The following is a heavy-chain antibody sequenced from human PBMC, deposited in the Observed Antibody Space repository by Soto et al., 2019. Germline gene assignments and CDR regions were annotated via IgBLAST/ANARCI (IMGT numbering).Heavy chain of an antibody. CDR1: GGSIINDDYY. CDR3: ASPKIAFYNWFDP. Sequence: SETLSLTCTVSGGSIINDDYYWSWIRQPPGKGLEWIGSIYYSGSTYYNPSLKSRVTISVDTSKNQFSLKLSSVTAADTAVYYCASPKIAFYNWFDPWGQGTLVSVSS. V-gene: IGHV4-39*01. J-gene: IGHJ5*02. CDR2: IYYSGST. D-gene: IGHD3-3*02.